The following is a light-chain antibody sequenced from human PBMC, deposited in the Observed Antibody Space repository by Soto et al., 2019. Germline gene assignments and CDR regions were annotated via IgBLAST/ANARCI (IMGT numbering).Light chain of an antibody. CDR1: SSDVGGYKY. CDR2: DVT. V-gene: IGLV2-8*01. Sequence: QSALTQPPSASGSPGQSVTISCTGTSSDVGGYKYVSWYQQHPGKAPKLIIYDVTKRPSGVPGRFSGSKSGNTASLTVSGLQADDEADYYCSSYAGSSTFYVFGAGTKLTVL. J-gene: IGLJ1*01. CDR3: SSYAGSSTFYV.